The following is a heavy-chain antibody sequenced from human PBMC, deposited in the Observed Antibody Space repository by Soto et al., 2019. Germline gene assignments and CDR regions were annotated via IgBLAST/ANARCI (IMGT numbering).Heavy chain of an antibody. V-gene: IGHV1-69*12. CDR1: GGTFTNYA. D-gene: IGHD6-19*01. J-gene: IGHJ2*01. CDR3: AQTLGLAVAGPGRFDL. CDR2: ITPFFGTA. Sequence: QVQLVQSGAEVKKPGSSVKVSCKASGGTFTNYAISWVRQAPGQGLEWMGGITPFFGTANYAQRFKGRVTITADESMTTAYMELSRLRSEDTAVYYCAQTLGLAVAGPGRFDLWGRGTLVTLSS.